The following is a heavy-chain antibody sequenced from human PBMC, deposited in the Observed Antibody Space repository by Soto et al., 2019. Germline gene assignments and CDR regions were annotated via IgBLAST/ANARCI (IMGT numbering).Heavy chain of an antibody. CDR3: ARAHQYCSGGSCYLGRYYYYMDV. J-gene: IGHJ6*03. CDR2: INHSGST. CDR1: GGSFSGYY. D-gene: IGHD2-15*01. Sequence: QVQLQQWGAGLLKPSETLSLTCAVYGGSFSGYYWSWIRQPPGKGLEWIGEINHSGSTNYNPSLTSRVTISVDTSTNQFSLKLSSVTAADTAVYYCARAHQYCSGGSCYLGRYYYYMDVWGKGTTVTVCS. V-gene: IGHV4-34*01.